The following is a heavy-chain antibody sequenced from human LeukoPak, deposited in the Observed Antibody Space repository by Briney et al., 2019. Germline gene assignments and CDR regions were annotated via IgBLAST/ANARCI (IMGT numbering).Heavy chain of an antibody. V-gene: IGHV5-51*01. CDR2: IYPGDSDT. D-gene: IGHD3-22*01. Sequence: GESLKISCKGSGYSFTSYWIGWVRQMPGKGLEWMGIIYPGDSDTRYSPSFQGQVTISADKSISTAYLQWSSLKASDTAMYYCARRHPYYYDSSGYSPVGNWFDPWGQGTLVTVSS. CDR1: GYSFTSYW. CDR3: ARRHPYYYDSSGYSPVGNWFDP. J-gene: IGHJ5*02.